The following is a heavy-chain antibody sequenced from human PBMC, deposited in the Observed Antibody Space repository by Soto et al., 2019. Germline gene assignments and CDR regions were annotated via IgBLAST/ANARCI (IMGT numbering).Heavy chain of an antibody. V-gene: IGHV3-23*01. CDR3: ARAIYTSPIYYFDS. Sequence: PGGSLRLSCAASGFTVSSNYGMSWVRQAPGKGLEWVSAISGSGGATYYAESVKGRFTISRDNSKNTLYVQMNSPRAEDTAIYYCARAIYTSPIYYFDSWGQGTLVTVSS. CDR1: GFTVSSNYG. D-gene: IGHD2-2*01. CDR2: ISGSGGAT. J-gene: IGHJ4*02.